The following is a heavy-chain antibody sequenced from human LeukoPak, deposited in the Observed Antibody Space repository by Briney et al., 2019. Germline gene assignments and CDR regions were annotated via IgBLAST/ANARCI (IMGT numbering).Heavy chain of an antibody. Sequence: SETLSLTCAVYGGSFSGYYWSWIRQPPGKGLEWIGEISHSGGTNYNPSLKSRVTMSVDTSKNQFSLKLTSVTAADTAVYYCARDSGEDIVLMVYASGSSYNSYYFDYWGQGTLVTVSS. CDR2: ISHSGGT. CDR1: GGSFSGYY. V-gene: IGHV4-34*01. CDR3: ARDSGEDIVLMVYASGSSYNSYYFDY. D-gene: IGHD2-8*01. J-gene: IGHJ4*02.